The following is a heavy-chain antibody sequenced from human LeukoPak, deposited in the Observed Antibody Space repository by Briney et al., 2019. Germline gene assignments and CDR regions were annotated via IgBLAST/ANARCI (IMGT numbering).Heavy chain of an antibody. CDR2: ISWNSYTI. CDR1: GFTFDDYA. Sequence: GGSLRLSCAASGFTFDDYAMHWVRHAPGKGLEWVSGISWNSYTIGYADSVKGRFTISRDNAKNSMYLQMNSLRAEDTALYYCAKGGTYYYDSSGYSDWGQGTLVTVSS. J-gene: IGHJ4*02. V-gene: IGHV3-9*01. CDR3: AKGGTYYYDSSGYSD. D-gene: IGHD3-22*01.